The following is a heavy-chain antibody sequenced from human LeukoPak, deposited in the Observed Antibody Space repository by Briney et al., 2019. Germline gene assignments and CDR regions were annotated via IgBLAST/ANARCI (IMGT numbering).Heavy chain of an antibody. V-gene: IGHV4-4*07. CDR3: AADYYESGGYVDFDY. CDR2: IYTSGST. CDR1: GGSISSYY. J-gene: IGHJ4*02. D-gene: IGHD3-22*01. Sequence: PSETLSLTCTVSGGSISSYYWSWIRQPAGKGLEWIGRIYTSGSTNYNPPLKSRVTMSVDTSKNQFSLKLSSVTAADTAVYYCAADYYESGGYVDFDYWGQGTLVTVSS.